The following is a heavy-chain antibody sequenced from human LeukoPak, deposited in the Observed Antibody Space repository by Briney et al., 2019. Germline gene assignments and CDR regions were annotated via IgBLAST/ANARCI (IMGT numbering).Heavy chain of an antibody. D-gene: IGHD5-24*01. V-gene: IGHV1-69*05. Sequence: ASVKVSCKASGVTFSSYAISWVRQAPGQGLEWMGGINPIFGTANYAQKFQGRVTITTDESTSTAYMELSSLRSEDTAVYYCALDGYNSPWGQGTLVTVSS. CDR2: INPIFGTA. J-gene: IGHJ5*02. CDR1: GVTFSSYA. CDR3: ALDGYNSP.